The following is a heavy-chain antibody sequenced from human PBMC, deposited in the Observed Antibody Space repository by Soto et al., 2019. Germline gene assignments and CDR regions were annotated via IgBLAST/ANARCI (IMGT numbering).Heavy chain of an antibody. V-gene: IGHV2-5*02. J-gene: IGHJ6*02. CDR3: AHTWSRTWTFFRMDV. D-gene: IGHD6-13*01. CDR2: IYWDDDK. CDR1: GFSLSTSGVG. Sequence: QITLKESGPTLVKPTQTLTLTCTFSGFSLSTSGVGVGWIRQPPGKALEWLALIYWDDDKRYSPSLKSRLTITKDTSKNQVVLTMTNVDPVDTGTYYCAHTWSRTWTFFRMDVWGQGTTVTVSS.